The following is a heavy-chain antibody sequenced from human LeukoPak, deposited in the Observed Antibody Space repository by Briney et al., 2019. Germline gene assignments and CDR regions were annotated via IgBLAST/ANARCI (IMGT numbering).Heavy chain of an antibody. CDR1: GGSISSSSYY. Sequence: SETLSLTCTVSGGSISSSSYYWGWIRQPPGKGLEWIGSIYYSGSTYYNPSLKSRVTISVDTSKNQFSLKLSSVTAADTAVYYCARSAAGYFDYWGQGTQVTVSS. CDR3: ARSAAGYFDY. J-gene: IGHJ4*02. CDR2: IYYSGST. V-gene: IGHV4-39*01.